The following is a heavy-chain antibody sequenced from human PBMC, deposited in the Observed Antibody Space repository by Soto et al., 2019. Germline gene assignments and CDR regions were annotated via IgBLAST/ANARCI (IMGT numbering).Heavy chain of an antibody. J-gene: IGHJ6*02. V-gene: IGHV1-46*01. CDR1: GYTFTSYY. D-gene: IGHD1-26*01. CDR2: INPSGGST. CDR3: ARGLVGATDKAYYYGMDV. Sequence: ASVKVSCKASGYTFTSYYMHWVRQAPGQGLEWMGIINPSGGSTSYAQKFQGRVTMTRDTSTSTAYMELSSLRSEDTAVYYCARGLVGATDKAYYYGMDVWGQGTTVTVSS.